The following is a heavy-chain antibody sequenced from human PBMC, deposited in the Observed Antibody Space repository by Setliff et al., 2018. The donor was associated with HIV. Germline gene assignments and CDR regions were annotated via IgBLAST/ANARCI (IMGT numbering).Heavy chain of an antibody. CDR1: GGSITSGSYY. Sequence: PSETLSLTCTVSGGSITSGSYYWSWIRQPAGKGLEWIGRFYTSGSTNYNPSLKSRVTMSVDTSKNQFSLKLSSVTAADTAVYYCARDRGSGSWFDFWGQGTLGTVSS. CDR2: FYTSGST. V-gene: IGHV4-61*02. CDR3: ARDRGSGSWFDF. D-gene: IGHD1-26*01. J-gene: IGHJ4*02.